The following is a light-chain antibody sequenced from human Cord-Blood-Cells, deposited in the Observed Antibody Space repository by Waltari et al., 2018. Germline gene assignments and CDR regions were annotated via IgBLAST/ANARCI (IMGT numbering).Light chain of an antibody. Sequence: EIVMTQSPAPMSVSPGERATLSCRASQSVSSNLAWYQQKQGQAPRLLIYGASTRATGIPARFSGSGSGTEFTLTISSLQSEDFAVYYCQQYNNWPQTFGQGTKVEIK. J-gene: IGKJ1*01. V-gene: IGKV3-15*01. CDR2: GAS. CDR1: QSVSSN. CDR3: QQYNNWPQT.